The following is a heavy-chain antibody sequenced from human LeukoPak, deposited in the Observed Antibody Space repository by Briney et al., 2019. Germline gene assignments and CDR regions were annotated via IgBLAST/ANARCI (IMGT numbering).Heavy chain of an antibody. Sequence: GASVKVSCKASGYSFTNYGISWVRQAPGQGLEWVGWISPYNDNTNYAQKFQGRVTVTTDTSTTTAYMELRSLSSDDTAVYYCATTVIYDDSGEYFQHWGQGTLVTVSS. CDR2: ISPYNDNT. CDR1: GYSFTNYG. D-gene: IGHD3-22*01. V-gene: IGHV1-18*01. CDR3: ATTVIYDDSGEYFQH. J-gene: IGHJ1*01.